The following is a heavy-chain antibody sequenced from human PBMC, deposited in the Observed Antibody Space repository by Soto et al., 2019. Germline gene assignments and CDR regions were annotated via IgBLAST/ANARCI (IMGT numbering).Heavy chain of an antibody. J-gene: IGHJ5*02. D-gene: IGHD3-22*01. CDR1: GGTFCTYT. CDR2: IIPIFGTA. CDR3: ARSQDSSGYWNSCFDP. V-gene: IGHV1-69*01. Sequence: QVQLVQSGAEVKKPGSSVKVSCKSSGGTFCTYTLAWVRQAPGQGLEWVGGIIPIFGTANYPQKFKGRVTITADESTSTAYMELSSLRSEDTAVYYCARSQDSSGYWNSCFDPWGQGTLVTVSS.